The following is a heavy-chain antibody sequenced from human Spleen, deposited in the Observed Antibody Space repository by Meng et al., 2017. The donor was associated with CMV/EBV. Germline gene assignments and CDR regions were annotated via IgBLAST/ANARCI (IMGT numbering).Heavy chain of an antibody. CDR1: GFTFDDYA. CDR3: ARGESGTARAGFYYSGMDV. D-gene: IGHD1-1*01. V-gene: IGHV3-9*01. CDR2: ITWNSGSI. Sequence: GGSLRLSCAASGFTFDDYAMHWVRQPPGKGLEWVSGITWNSGSIGYADSVRGRFTISRDNSKNTVYLQMKSLRVEDTAVYFCARGESGTARAGFYYSGMDVWGQGTTVTVSS. J-gene: IGHJ6*02.